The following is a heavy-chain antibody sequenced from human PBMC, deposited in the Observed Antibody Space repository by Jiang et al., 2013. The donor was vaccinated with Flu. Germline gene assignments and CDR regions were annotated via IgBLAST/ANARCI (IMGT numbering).Heavy chain of an antibody. CDR2: IDPYDSYT. CDR1: GYSFTSYW. CDR3: ARSQQNEDWFEI. D-gene: IGHD1-1*01. V-gene: IGHV5-10-1*04. J-gene: IGHJ5*02. Sequence: GAEVKKPGESLRISCQGSGYSFTSYWITWVRQMPGKGLEWMGTIDPYDSYTKYSPSFRGQVTMSVDKSTTTAYLHWGSLKASDTATYYCARSQQNEDWFEIWGQGTPVIVSS.